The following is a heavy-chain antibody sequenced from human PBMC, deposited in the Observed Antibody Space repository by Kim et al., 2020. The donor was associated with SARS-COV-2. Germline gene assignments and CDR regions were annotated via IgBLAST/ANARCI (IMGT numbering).Heavy chain of an antibody. V-gene: IGHV4-59*01. CDR3: ARDIGTMVRGVPV. D-gene: IGHD3-10*01. J-gene: IGHJ4*02. Sequence: YNPSLKSRVTISVDTSKNQFSLKLSSVTAADTAVYYCARDIGTMVRGVPVWGQGTLVTVSS.